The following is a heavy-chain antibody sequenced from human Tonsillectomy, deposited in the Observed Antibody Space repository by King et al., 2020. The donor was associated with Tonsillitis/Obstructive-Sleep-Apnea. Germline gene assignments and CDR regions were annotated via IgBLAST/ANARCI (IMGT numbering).Heavy chain of an antibody. CDR3: ARTAEYGRGRHPDY. V-gene: IGHV4-4*02. Sequence: QLQESGPGLVKPSGTLSLTCAVTGGSISSSNWWSWVRQPPGKGLEWIGEIYHSGSTNYNPSLKSRVTIEVDKSRNQFSLKLGSVTAADTAVYYCARTAEYGRGRHPDYWGQGTLVTVSS. CDR1: GGSISSSNW. J-gene: IGHJ4*02. D-gene: IGHD4-17*01. CDR2: IYHSGST.